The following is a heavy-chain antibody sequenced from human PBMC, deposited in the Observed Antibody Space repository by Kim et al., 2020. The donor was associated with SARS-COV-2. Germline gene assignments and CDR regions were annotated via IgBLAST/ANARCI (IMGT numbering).Heavy chain of an antibody. Sequence: SETLSLTCAVYGGSFSGYYWSWIRQPPGKGLEWIGEINHSGSTKYNPSLKSRVTISVDTSKNQFSLKLSSVTAADTAVYYCASGFCATAAGLHYYYYYGMYVWGQGTTVTVSS. CDR3: ASGFCATAAGLHYYYYYGMYV. J-gene: IGHJ6*02. CDR1: GGSFSGYY. V-gene: IGHV4-34*01. CDR2: INHSGST. D-gene: IGHD2-15*01.